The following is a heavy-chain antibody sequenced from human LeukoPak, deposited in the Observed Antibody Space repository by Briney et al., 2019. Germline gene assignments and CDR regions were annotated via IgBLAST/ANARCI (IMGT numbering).Heavy chain of an antibody. J-gene: IGHJ4*02. V-gene: IGHV3-30*18. CDR3: AKGIGMADYDSSGSQPFDY. CDR1: GFTFSGYG. D-gene: IGHD3-22*01. CDR2: ISYDGSNK. Sequence: GGSLRLSCAASGFTFSGYGMHWVRQAPGKGLEWVAVISYDGSNKYYADSVKGRFTISRDNSKNTLYLQMNSLRAEDTAVYYCAKGIGMADYDSSGSQPFDYWGQGTLVTVSS.